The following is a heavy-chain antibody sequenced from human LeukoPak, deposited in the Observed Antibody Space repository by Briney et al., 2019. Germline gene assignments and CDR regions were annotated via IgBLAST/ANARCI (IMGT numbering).Heavy chain of an antibody. D-gene: IGHD3-3*01. CDR3: ARDWGLRFLEWLFDY. V-gene: IGHV3-30-3*01. J-gene: IGHJ4*02. CDR2: ISYDGSNK. Sequence: GGSLRLSCAASGFTFSSYAMHWVRQAPGKGLEWVAVISYDGSNKYYADSVKGRFTISRDNSKNTLYLQMNSLRAEDTAVYYCARDWGLRFLEWLFDYWGQGTLVTVSS. CDR1: GFTFSSYA.